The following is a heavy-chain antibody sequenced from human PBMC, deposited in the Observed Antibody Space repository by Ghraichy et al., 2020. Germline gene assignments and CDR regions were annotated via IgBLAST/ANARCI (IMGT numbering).Heavy chain of an antibody. V-gene: IGHV4-34*01. CDR1: GGSFSGYY. D-gene: IGHD4-23*01. CDR2: INHSGST. Sequence: SETLSLTCAVYGGSFSGYYWSWIRQPPGKGLEWIGEINHSGSTNYNPSLKSRVTISVDTSKNQFSLKLSSVTAADTAVYYCARGGGKDISRRYNWFDPWGQGSLATVS. J-gene: IGHJ5*02. CDR3: ARGGGKDISRRYNWFDP.